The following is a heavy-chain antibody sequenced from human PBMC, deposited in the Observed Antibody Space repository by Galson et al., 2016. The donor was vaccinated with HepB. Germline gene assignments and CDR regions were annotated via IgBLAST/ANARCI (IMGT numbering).Heavy chain of an antibody. CDR3: AHSTLYYNDRSGSLHYYYVMDV. Sequence: PALVKPTQTLTLTCTFSGFSLSNTGVGVGWIRLPPGKALEWLALISWNDDRRYSPSLKSRLTVTKDTSKNQVVLKMTSMDPVDTGTYYCAHSTLYYNDRSGSLHYYYVMDVWGQGTAVTVSS. V-gene: IGHV2-5*01. D-gene: IGHD3-22*01. CDR2: ISWNDDR. CDR1: GFSLSNTGVG. J-gene: IGHJ6*02.